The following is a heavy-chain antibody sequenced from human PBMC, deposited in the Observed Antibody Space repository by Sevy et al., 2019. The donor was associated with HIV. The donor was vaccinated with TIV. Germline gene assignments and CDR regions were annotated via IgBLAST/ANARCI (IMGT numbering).Heavy chain of an antibody. CDR1: GYTFTTYG. CDR2: ISTYNTVR. D-gene: IGHD6-19*01. J-gene: IGHJ5*02. CDR3: ARSTQVAGRSNWFDP. V-gene: IGHV1-18*01. Sequence: ASVKVSCKASGYTFTTYGICWVRQAPGQGLEWMGWISTYNTVRNSAQKFHDRVTMTIDTSTSTAYMELRSLRSDDTAVYYCARSTQVAGRSNWFDPWGQGTLVTVSS.